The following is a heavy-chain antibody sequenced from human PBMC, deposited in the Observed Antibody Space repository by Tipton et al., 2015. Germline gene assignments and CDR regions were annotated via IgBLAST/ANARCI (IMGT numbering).Heavy chain of an antibody. D-gene: IGHD3-22*01. CDR1: GFTVRSNY. CDR3: ARDRYYYDSSGIAGYYYGMDV. CDR2: IYSGGST. V-gene: IGHV3-53*01. J-gene: IGHJ6*02. Sequence: GSLRLSCAASGFTVRSNYMSWVRQAPGKGLEWVSVIYSGGSTYYADSVKGRFTISRDNSKNTLYLQMNSLRAEDTAVYYCARDRYYYDSSGIAGYYYGMDVWGQGTTVTVSS.